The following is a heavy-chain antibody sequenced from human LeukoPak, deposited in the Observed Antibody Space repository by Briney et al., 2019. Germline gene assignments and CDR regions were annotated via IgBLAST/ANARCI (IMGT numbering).Heavy chain of an antibody. V-gene: IGHV3-66*01. D-gene: IGHD6-6*01. CDR3: ARVSARLSAFDF. J-gene: IGHJ3*01. CDR1: GFTVSSNY. CDR2: IYSGGST. Sequence: GGSLRLSCAASGFTVSSNYMSWVRQAPGKGLEWVSVIYSGGSTYYADSVKGRFTISRDNSKNTLYLQMNSLRAEDTAVYYCARVSARLSAFDFWGQGTMVTVSS.